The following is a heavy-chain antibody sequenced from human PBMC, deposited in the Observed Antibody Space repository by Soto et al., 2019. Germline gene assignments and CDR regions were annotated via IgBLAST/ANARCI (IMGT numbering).Heavy chain of an antibody. CDR1: GFTFSDYA. CDR3: AKGGRQWLVTSDFNY. CDR2: VSHDGRNT. V-gene: IGHV3-30*18. J-gene: IGHJ4*02. Sequence: VQLVESGGGVVQPGRSLRLSCAASGFTFSDYAMHWVHQAPGKGLEWVAVVSHDGRNTHYADSVKGRFTISRDSSNNTVCLEMTSLRAEDTAVYYCAKGGRQWLVTSDFNYWGQGALVTVSS. D-gene: IGHD6-19*01.